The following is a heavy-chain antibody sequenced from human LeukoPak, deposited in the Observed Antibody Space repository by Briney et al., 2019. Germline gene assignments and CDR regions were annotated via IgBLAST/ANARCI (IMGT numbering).Heavy chain of an antibody. CDR2: ISSSSSYI. CDR1: GFTFSRYS. Sequence: GGALRLSCAASGFTFSRYSMNWVRQAPGKGLEWVSSISSSSSYIYYADSVKGRFTISRDNAKNSLYLQMNSLRAEDTAVYYCARDRDIVVVPAILGWFDPWGKGTLVTVSS. J-gene: IGHJ5*02. D-gene: IGHD2-2*01. V-gene: IGHV3-21*01. CDR3: ARDRDIVVVPAILGWFDP.